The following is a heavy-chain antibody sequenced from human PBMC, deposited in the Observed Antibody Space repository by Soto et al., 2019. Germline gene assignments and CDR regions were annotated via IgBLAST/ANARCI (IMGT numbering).Heavy chain of an antibody. CDR1: GGSISSGGYY. D-gene: IGHD3-10*01. J-gene: IGHJ5*02. CDR2: IYYSGST. Sequence: QVQLQESGPGLVKPSQTLSLTCTVSGGSISSGGYYWSWIRQHPGKGLEWIGYIYYSGSTYYNPSLKSGVTIAVDTSKNQASLKLSSVTAADTAVYYCARAPGFGELWVFDPWGQGTLVTDSS. V-gene: IGHV4-31*03. CDR3: ARAPGFGELWVFDP.